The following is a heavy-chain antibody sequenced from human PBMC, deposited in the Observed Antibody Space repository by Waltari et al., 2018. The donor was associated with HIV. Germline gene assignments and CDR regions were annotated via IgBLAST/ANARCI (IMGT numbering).Heavy chain of an antibody. CDR2: INSDGSST. Sequence: EVQVVESGGGLVKPGGCLRLSCDASGYTFRSYWMPWVRHAPGKGLVCVSRINSDGSSTGYVDSVKGRFTISRDNAKNTLYLQMNNLRAEDMAVYYCAPGRGWFDPWGQGTLVTVSS. CDR3: APGRGWFDP. V-gene: IGHV3-74*01. CDR1: GYTFRSYW. J-gene: IGHJ5*02.